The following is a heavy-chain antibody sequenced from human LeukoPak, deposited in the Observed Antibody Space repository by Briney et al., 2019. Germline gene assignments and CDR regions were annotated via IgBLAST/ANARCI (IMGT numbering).Heavy chain of an antibody. J-gene: IGHJ4*02. CDR3: ARVPTVTFFDY. Sequence: GSLRLSCAASGFTFSSYVMHWVRQAPGKGLEWIGSIYYSRSTYYNPSLKSRVTISVDTSKNQFSLKLSSVTAADTAVYYCARVPTVTFFDYWGQGTLVTVSS. CDR1: GFTFSSYVMH. CDR2: IYYSRST. D-gene: IGHD4-17*01. V-gene: IGHV4-39*01.